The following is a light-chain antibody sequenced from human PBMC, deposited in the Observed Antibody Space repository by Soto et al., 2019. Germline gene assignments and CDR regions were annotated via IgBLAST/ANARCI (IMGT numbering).Light chain of an antibody. Sequence: EIVMTQSPATLSVSPGERATLSCRASQSVSSNLAWYQQKPGQAPRLLIYGASTRATSIPARFSGSGSGTEVTLPISSLQSEDFAVYYCQQYNNWPRRTLGQGTKVEIK. CDR1: QSVSSN. J-gene: IGKJ1*01. V-gene: IGKV3-15*01. CDR3: QQYNNWPRRT. CDR2: GAS.